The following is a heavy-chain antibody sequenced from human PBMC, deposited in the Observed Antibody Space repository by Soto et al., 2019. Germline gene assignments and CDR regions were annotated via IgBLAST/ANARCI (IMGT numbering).Heavy chain of an antibody. CDR2: ISAYNGNT. D-gene: IGHD4-17*01. CDR3: ARAINGDFDFDY. J-gene: IGHJ4*02. V-gene: IGHV1-18*01. CDR1: GYTFTSYG. Sequence: ASVKVSCKASGYTFTSYGISCVRQAPGQGLEWMGWISAYNGNTNYAQKLQGRVTMTTDTSTSTAYMELRSLRSDDTAVYYCARAINGDFDFDYWGQGTLVTVSS.